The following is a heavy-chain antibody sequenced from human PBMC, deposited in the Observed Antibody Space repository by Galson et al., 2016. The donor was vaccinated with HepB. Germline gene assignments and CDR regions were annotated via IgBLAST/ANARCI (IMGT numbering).Heavy chain of an antibody. CDR2: IWNDGSER. V-gene: IGHV3-33*06. D-gene: IGHD3-16*01. CDR3: GKHGGFDY. J-gene: IGHJ4*02. CDR1: GFKFSDYG. Sequence: YLRLSCAASGFKFSDYGMHWVRRTPGRGLEWMAVIWNDGSERSYADSAKGRFTISRDNSKNTVYLYMSDLSAGDTAVYYCGKHGGFDYWGQGARVTVSS.